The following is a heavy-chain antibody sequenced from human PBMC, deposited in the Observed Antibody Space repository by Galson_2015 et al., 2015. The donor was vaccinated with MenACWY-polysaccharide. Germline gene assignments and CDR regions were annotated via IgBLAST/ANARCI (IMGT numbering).Heavy chain of an antibody. J-gene: IGHJ6*02. D-gene: IGHD3-10*02. CDR2: FSGSGGRT. CDR3: AKPRDVFIDYYYGMDV. CDR1: GFTFSSYA. Sequence: SLRLSCAASGFTFSSYAMSWVRQAPGKGLEWVSAFSGSGGRTYYADSVKGRFTISRDNSKNTLYLQMNSLRAENTAAYYCAKPRDVFIDYYYGMDVWGQGTTFTVSS. V-gene: IGHV3-23*01.